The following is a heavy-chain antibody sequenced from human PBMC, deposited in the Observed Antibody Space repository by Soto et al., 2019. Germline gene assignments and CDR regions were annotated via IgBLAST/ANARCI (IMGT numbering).Heavy chain of an antibody. CDR2: IIPIFGTA. V-gene: IGHV1-69*13. CDR3: ARVETRTSYSGSWPSRYYFDY. Sequence: SVMVSCQASGGTFSSYAISWVRQAPRQGSEWMGGIIPIFGTANYAQTFQGSVTITADESTSTAYMELSSRSSEDTAVYYWARVETRTSYSGSWPSRYYFDYWGQGTLVTVSS. J-gene: IGHJ4*02. D-gene: IGHD1-26*01. CDR1: GGTFSSYA.